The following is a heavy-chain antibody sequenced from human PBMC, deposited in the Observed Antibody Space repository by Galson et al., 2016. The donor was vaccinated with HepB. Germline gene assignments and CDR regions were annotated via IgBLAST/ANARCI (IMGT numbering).Heavy chain of an antibody. CDR3: ARHPGILDHGDFVLDFDS. Sequence: SETLSLTCTVSGISIISSSYYWGWIRQPPGKGLEWIGSTYYSGPTYYNPSLKSRVTISVDKSKNQFSLRLTSVTAADTAVYYCARHPGILDHGDFVLDFDSWGQGTLVSVSA. CDR2: TYYSGPT. V-gene: IGHV4-39*01. J-gene: IGHJ4*02. D-gene: IGHD4-17*01. CDR1: GISIISSSYY.